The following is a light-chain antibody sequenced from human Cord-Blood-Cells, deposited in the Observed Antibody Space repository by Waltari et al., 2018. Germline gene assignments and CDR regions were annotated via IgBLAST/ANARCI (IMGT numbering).Light chain of an antibody. V-gene: IGLV2-14*01. CDR1: RSDVGGYNH. CDR2: EVS. J-gene: IGLJ2*01. CDR3: SSYTSSSTLHVV. Sequence: QSALTQPASVSGPPGQSSTLSCTGTRSDVGGYNHVSLYQQHPGKAPKLMIYEVSNRPSGFSSRFSGCKSGNTASLTISGLQAEDEADYYCSSYTSSSTLHVVFGGGTKLTVL.